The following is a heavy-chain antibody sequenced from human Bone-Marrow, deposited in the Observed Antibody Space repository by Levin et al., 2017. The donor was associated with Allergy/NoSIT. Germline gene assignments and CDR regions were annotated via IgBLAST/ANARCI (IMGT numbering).Heavy chain of an antibody. V-gene: IGHV1-45*02. Sequence: SVKVSCKASGYTFTYRYLHWVRQAPGQALEWMGWITPFNGNTNYAQKFQDRVTITRDRSMSTAYMELSSLRSEDTAMYYCAAINDYGDYGDAFDIWGQGTMVTVSS. CDR3: AAINDYGDYGDAFDI. J-gene: IGHJ3*02. D-gene: IGHD4-17*01. CDR1: GYTFTYRY. CDR2: ITPFNGNT.